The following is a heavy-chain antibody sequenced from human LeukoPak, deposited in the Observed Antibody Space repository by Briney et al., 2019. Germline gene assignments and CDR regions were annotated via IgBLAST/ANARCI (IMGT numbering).Heavy chain of an antibody. CDR2: IKQDGSEK. CDR3: ARGEYVYSYGRPKPFDY. CDR1: GFTFSSYW. V-gene: IGHV3-7*01. J-gene: IGHJ4*02. D-gene: IGHD5-18*01. Sequence: GGSLRLSCAASGFTFSSYWMSWVRQAPGKGLGWVANIKQDGSEKYYVDSVKGRFTISRDNAKNSLYLQMNSLRAEDTAVYYCARGEYVYSYGRPKPFDYWGQGTLVTVSS.